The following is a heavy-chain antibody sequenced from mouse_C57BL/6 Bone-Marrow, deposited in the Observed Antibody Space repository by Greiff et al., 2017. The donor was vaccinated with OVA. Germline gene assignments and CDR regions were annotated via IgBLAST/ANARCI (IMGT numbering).Heavy chain of an antibody. J-gene: IGHJ1*03. CDR3: ASHRIYWYFDV. V-gene: IGHV2-2*01. Sequence: VQRVESGPGLVQPSQSLYIICPGSGFSLTSHGVHWVRKAPGKGLERLRVVWSGGRTDYNATFISRLSISKDNSKNQVFFKMNSLQADDTAIYYCASHRIYWYFDVWGTGTAVTVSS. CDR1: GFSLTSHG. CDR2: VWSGGRT.